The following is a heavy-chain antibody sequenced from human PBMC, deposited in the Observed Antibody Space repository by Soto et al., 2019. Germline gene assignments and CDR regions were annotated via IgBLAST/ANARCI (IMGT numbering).Heavy chain of an antibody. V-gene: IGHV1-2*02. CDR2: INPNSGGT. Sequence: ASVKVSCKASGYTFTGYYMHWVRQAPGQGLEWMGWINPNSGGTNYAQKFQGRVTMTRGTSISTAYMELSRLRSDDTAVYYCARVHSSGWYVLDYWGQGTLVTVSS. CDR1: GYTFTGYY. D-gene: IGHD6-19*01. CDR3: ARVHSSGWYVLDY. J-gene: IGHJ4*02.